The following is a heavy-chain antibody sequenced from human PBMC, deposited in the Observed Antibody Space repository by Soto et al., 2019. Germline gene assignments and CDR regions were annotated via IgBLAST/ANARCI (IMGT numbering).Heavy chain of an antibody. CDR3: ARKGVPAAIKGFDP. D-gene: IGHD2-2*01. V-gene: IGHV1-2*02. Sequence: ASVKVSCKASGYTFTGYYIHWVRQAPGQGLEWMGWINPNSGGTNYAQKFQGRVTMTRDTSISTAYMELSRLRSDDTAVYYCARKGVPAAIKGFDPWGQGTLVTVSS. CDR2: INPNSGGT. CDR1: GYTFTGYY. J-gene: IGHJ5*02.